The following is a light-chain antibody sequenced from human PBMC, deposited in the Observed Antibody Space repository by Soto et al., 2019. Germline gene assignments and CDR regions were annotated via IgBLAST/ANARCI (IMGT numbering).Light chain of an antibody. CDR1: QSVSSSH. Sequence: EIVLTQSPGTLSLSPGERATLSCRASQSVSSSHLAWYQQKPGQAPRLLIYNASSRPTGIPDRFSGSGSGTDFTRTISRLEAEDFAVYYCQQYDSSPRTFGGGTKVEIK. V-gene: IGKV3-20*01. J-gene: IGKJ4*01. CDR3: QQYDSSPRT. CDR2: NAS.